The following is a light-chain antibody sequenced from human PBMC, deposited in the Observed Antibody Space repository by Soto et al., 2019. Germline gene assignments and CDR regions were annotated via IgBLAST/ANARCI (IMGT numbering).Light chain of an antibody. J-gene: IGKJ1*01. CDR1: QRIITY. CDR2: AAS. Sequence: DVQMTQSPSSLSASVGDRVTLAFRASQRIITYLNWYQQKPGKAPKLLIYAASSLQSGVPSRFSGSGSGTDFTLTISSLQPEDFATYYCQHYNSYSEAFGQGTKVDI. CDR3: QHYNSYSEA. V-gene: IGKV1-39*01.